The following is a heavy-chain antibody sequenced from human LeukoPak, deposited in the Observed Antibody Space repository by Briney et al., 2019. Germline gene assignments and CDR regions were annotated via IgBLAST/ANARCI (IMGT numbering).Heavy chain of an antibody. CDR2: ISSSSSYI. CDR1: GFTFSSYW. CDR3: ARDQQLWYTHGYYYGMDV. J-gene: IGHJ6*02. D-gene: IGHD5-18*01. V-gene: IGHV3-21*01. Sequence: PGGSLRLSCAASGFTFSSYWMSWVRQAPGKGLEWVSSISSSSSYIYYADSVKGRFTISRDNAKNSLYLQMNSLRAEDTAVYYCARDQQLWYTHGYYYGMDVWGQGTTVTVSS.